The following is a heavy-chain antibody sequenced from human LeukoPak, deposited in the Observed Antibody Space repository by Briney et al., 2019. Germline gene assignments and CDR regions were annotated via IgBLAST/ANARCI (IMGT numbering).Heavy chain of an antibody. J-gene: IGHJ4*02. CDR2: VSGSGRNT. Sequence: GGSLRLSCAASGFTFSSDAMSWVRQAPGKGLEWVSGVSGSGRNTYYADSVKGRFTLSRDNSKNTLYLQMNSLRAEDTAVYYCAKDPERWLQLRLGFSDWGQGTLVTVSS. CDR1: GFTFSSDA. D-gene: IGHD5-24*01. V-gene: IGHV3-23*01. CDR3: AKDPERWLQLRLGFSD.